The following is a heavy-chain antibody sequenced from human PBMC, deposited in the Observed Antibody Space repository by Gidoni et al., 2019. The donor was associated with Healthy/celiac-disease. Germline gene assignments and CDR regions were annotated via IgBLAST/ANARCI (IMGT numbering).Heavy chain of an antibody. V-gene: IGHV3-23*01. CDR3: AKKGLERTRGDAFDI. Sequence: EVQLLESGGGLVQPGGSLRLSCAAYGFPFSSYAMSWVRQAPGKGLGWVSAISGSGGSTYYADSVKGRFTISRDNSKNTLYLQMNSLRAEDTAVYYCAKKGLERTRGDAFDIWGQGTMVTVSS. D-gene: IGHD1-1*01. J-gene: IGHJ3*02. CDR1: GFPFSSYA. CDR2: ISGSGGST.